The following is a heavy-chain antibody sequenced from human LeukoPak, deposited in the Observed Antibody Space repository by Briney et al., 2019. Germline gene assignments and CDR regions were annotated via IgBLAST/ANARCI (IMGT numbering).Heavy chain of an antibody. Sequence: ASVKVSCKASGGTFSSYAISWVRQAPGQGLEWMGGIIPIFGTADYAQKFQGRVTITTDESTSTAYMELSSLRSEDTAVYYCAIATRVDYYYYMDVWGKGTTVTVSS. CDR1: GGTFSSYA. J-gene: IGHJ6*03. CDR2: IIPIFGTA. V-gene: IGHV1-69*05. CDR3: AIATRVDYYYYMDV.